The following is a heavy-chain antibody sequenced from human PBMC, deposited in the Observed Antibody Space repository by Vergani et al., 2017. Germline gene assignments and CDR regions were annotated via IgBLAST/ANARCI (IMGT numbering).Heavy chain of an antibody. Sequence: QVQLQESGPGLVKPSQTLSLTCSVSGGAVNSGSNFWTWIRQPAGKGLEWIGRTSTDGSTNYNPSLKSRVTVSVDTSKTQISLRLTSVTAEDTAVYYCARQCWVSQGVGAFEAWGRGTEVSVSS. CDR2: TSTDGST. V-gene: IGHV4-61*02. CDR1: GGAVNSGSNF. J-gene: IGHJ3*01. D-gene: IGHD3-10*01. CDR3: ARQCWVSQGVGAFEA.